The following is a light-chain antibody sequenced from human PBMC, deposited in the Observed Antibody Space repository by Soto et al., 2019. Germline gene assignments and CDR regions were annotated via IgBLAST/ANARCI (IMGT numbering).Light chain of an antibody. CDR3: SVWDDSLSAWV. Sequence: QSVLTQPASVSGSPGQSITISCTGTSSDVGGYNYVSWYQQHPGKAPKLMISEVSNRPSGVSDRFSGSKSGNTASLTISGLQAEDEADYYCSVWDDSLSAWVFGGGTKLTVL. J-gene: IGLJ3*02. CDR1: SSDVGGYNY. CDR2: EVS. V-gene: IGLV2-14*01.